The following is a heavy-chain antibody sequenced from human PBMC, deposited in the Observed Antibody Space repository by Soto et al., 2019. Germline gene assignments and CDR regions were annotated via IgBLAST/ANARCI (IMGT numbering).Heavy chain of an antibody. CDR2: IYYSGST. CDR3: ARRCSGGSCPADGNY. Sequence: PSETLSLTCTVSGGSISSSSYYWGWIRQPPGKGLEWIGSIYYSGSTYYNPSLKSRVTISVDTSKNQFSLKLSSVTAADTAVYYCARRCSGGSCPADGNYWGQGTLVTVSS. J-gene: IGHJ4*02. CDR1: GGSISSSSYY. V-gene: IGHV4-39*01. D-gene: IGHD2-15*01.